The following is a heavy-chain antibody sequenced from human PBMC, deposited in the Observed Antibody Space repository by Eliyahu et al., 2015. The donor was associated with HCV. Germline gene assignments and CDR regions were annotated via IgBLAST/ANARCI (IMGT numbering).Heavy chain of an antibody. CDR1: GGTSRTLS. J-gene: IGHJ1*01. CDR3: ATVRASVTHRAEYFQN. D-gene: IGHD5/OR15-5a*01. V-gene: IGHV1-69*01. CDR2: ILPVFGSS. Sequence: QVQLEQSGAEVKKPGSSVKVSCKASGGTSRTLSINWVRQAPGQGLEWMGRILPVFGSSNYAQKFQGRVSITADESTATAYLELNSLTSDDTAIFYCATVRASVTHRAEYFQNWGQGTLVTVS.